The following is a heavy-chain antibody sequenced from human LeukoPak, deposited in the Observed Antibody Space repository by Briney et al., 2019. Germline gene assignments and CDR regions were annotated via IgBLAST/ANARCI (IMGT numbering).Heavy chain of an antibody. J-gene: IGHJ4*02. V-gene: IGHV3-53*01. CDR1: GFTFSSYA. CDR2: IYSGGST. D-gene: IGHD2-21*02. CDR3: ARLLTCGGDCYYFDY. Sequence: GGSLRLSCAASGFTFSSYAMSWVHQAPGKGLEWVSVIYSGGSTYYADSVKGRFTISRDNSKNTLYLQMNSLRAGDTAVYYCARLLTCGGDCYYFDYWGQGTLVTVSS.